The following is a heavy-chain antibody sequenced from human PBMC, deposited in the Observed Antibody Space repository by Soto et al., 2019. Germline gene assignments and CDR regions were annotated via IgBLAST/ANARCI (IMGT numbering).Heavy chain of an antibody. CDR2: ISGSGGST. D-gene: IGHD1-1*01. CDR1: GFTFSTYA. J-gene: IGHJ4*02. CDR3: AKDKADPHLVQVDY. V-gene: IGHV3-23*01. Sequence: LRLSCAASGFTFSTYAMTWVRQAPGKGLEWVSAISGSGGSTYYADSVKGRFTISRDNSKNTLYLQMNSLRAEDTAVYYCAKDKADPHLVQVDYWGQGTLVTVSS.